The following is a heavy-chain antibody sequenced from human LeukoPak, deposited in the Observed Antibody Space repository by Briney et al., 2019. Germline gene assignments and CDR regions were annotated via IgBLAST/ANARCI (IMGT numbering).Heavy chain of an antibody. V-gene: IGHV3-21*01. D-gene: IGHD6-13*01. CDR2: ISSSSSYI. J-gene: IGHJ4*02. CDR3: ARDALQQLVHGPNDY. Sequence: NPGGSLKLSCAASGFTFGSYSMNGVRPAPGKGLEGVSSISSSSSYIYYADSVKGRFTISRHNAKNSLYLQMNSLTAEDTAVYYCARDALQQLVHGPNDYWGQGTLVTVSS. CDR1: GFTFGSYS.